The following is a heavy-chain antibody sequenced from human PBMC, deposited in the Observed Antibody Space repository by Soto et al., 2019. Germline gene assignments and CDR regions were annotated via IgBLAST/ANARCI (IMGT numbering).Heavy chain of an antibody. J-gene: IGHJ4*02. D-gene: IGHD5-18*01. V-gene: IGHV3-64D*08. CDR1: GFTFSSFA. CDR2: ISSNGGTT. Sequence: GGSLRLSCSASGFTFSSFAMHWVRQAPGKGLEYVSAISSNGGTTYYADSVKDRFTISRDNSKNTLYLQMSSLRAEDTALYYCVKGLDAAMANYFDYWGQGTLVTVSS. CDR3: VKGLDAAMANYFDY.